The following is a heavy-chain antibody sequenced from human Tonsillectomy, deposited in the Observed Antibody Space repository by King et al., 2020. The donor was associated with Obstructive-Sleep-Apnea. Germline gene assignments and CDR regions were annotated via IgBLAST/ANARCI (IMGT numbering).Heavy chain of an antibody. CDR1: GFTFISYA. V-gene: IGHV3-30*04. Sequence: VQLVESGGGVVQPGRSLRLSCAASGFTFISYAMHWVRQAPGKGLDWVAVISYNGRNKYYADSVKGRFTISRDNSKNTLYLQMNSLRAEDTAVYYCARGGYYYGSGSGNWFDPWGQGTLVTVSS. CDR2: ISYNGRNK. CDR3: ARGGYYYGSGSGNWFDP. D-gene: IGHD3-10*01. J-gene: IGHJ5*02.